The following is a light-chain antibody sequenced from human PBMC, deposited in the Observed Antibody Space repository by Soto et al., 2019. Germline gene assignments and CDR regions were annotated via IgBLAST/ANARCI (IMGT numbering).Light chain of an antibody. CDR1: QSVSSY. Sequence: EIVLTQSPATLSLSPGERATLSCRSSQSVSSYLACYQQKPGQAPRLLIYDASNRATGIPARFSGSGSGTDFNLTISSLEPEDFAIYYCQQRSNWPPITFGQGTRLEIK. V-gene: IGKV3-11*01. CDR3: QQRSNWPPIT. CDR2: DAS. J-gene: IGKJ5*01.